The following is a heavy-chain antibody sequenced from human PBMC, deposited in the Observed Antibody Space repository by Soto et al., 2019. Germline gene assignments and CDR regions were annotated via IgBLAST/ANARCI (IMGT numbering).Heavy chain of an antibody. CDR1: GYTFTGYY. Sequence: ASVKVSCKASGYTFTGYYMHWVRQAPGQGLEWMGWINPNSGGTNYAQKFQGWVTMTRDTSISTAYMELSRLRSDDTAVYYCARGAPTKDFWSGLQDDYWGQGTLVTVSS. CDR3: ARGAPTKDFWSGLQDDY. V-gene: IGHV1-2*04. J-gene: IGHJ4*02. D-gene: IGHD3-3*01. CDR2: INPNSGGT.